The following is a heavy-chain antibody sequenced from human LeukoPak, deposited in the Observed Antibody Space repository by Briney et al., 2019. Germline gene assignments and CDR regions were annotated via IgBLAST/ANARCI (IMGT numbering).Heavy chain of an antibody. D-gene: IGHD3-22*01. Sequence: GRSLRLSFAASGFTFSSYAMHWVRQAPGKGLEWVAVISYDGSNKYYADSVKGRFTISRDNSKNTLYLQMNSLRAEDTAVYYCARDYYDSSGCIHYWGQGTLVTVSS. CDR3: ARDYYDSSGCIHY. V-gene: IGHV3-30-3*01. CDR1: GFTFSSYA. CDR2: ISYDGSNK. J-gene: IGHJ4*02.